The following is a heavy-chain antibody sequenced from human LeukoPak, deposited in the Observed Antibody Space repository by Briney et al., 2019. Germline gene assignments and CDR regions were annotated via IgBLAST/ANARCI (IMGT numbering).Heavy chain of an antibody. V-gene: IGHV3-15*01. Sequence: PGGSLRLSCAASGFTFSNAWMSWVRQAPGKGLEWVGRIISKTDGGATDYAAPVQGRVTISRDDSKTTLYLQMNSLKTEDTAVYYCNRALSYYGMDVWGQGTTVSASS. CDR3: NRALSYYGMDV. D-gene: IGHD3-16*01. CDR2: IISKTDGGAT. J-gene: IGHJ6*02. CDR1: GFTFSNAW.